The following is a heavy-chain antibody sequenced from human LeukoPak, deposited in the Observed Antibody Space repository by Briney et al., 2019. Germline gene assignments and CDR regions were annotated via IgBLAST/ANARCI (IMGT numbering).Heavy chain of an antibody. CDR1: GYSFTSYW. CDR2: IDPSDSYT. J-gene: IGHJ4*02. V-gene: IGHV5-10-1*01. D-gene: IGHD5-18*01. CDR3: ARGDSYGYGYFDY. Sequence: GASLQISCKGSGYSFTSYWISCVRRMPGKGLEWMGRIDPSDSYTNYSPSFQGHVTISADKSISTAYLQWSSLKASDTAMYYCARGDSYGYGYFDYWGQGTLVTVSS.